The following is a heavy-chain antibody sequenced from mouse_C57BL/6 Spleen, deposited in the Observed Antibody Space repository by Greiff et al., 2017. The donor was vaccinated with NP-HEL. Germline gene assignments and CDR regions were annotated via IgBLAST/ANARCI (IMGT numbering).Heavy chain of an antibody. D-gene: IGHD2-3*01. CDR1: GYTFTSYW. J-gene: IGHJ3*01. Sequence: QVQLQQPGAELVKPGASVKLSCKASGYTFTSYWMHWVKQRPGQGLEWIGMIHPNSGSTNYNEKFKSKATLTVDKSSSTAYMQLSSLTSEGSAVYYCARGVYDGYQAWFAYWGQGTLVTVSA. V-gene: IGHV1-64*01. CDR2: IHPNSGST. CDR3: ARGVYDGYQAWFAY.